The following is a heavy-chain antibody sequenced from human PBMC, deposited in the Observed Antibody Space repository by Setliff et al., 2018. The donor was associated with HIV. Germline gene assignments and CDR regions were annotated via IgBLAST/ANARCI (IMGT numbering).Heavy chain of an antibody. J-gene: IGHJ4*02. V-gene: IGHV3-23*01. Sequence: GESLKISCAPSEFAFSTHIIHWVRQAPGKGLEWVSSITGGGATQYADFVKGRFTISRDVSKNTVFLQMNSLRVDDTAVYYCAKDNSEHWPTGRLDYWGQ. CDR2: ITGGGAT. CDR3: AKDNSEHWPTGRLDY. CDR1: EFAFSTHI. D-gene: IGHD4-17*01.